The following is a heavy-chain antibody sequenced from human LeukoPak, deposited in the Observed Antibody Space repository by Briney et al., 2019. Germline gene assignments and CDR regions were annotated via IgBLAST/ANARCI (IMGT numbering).Heavy chain of an antibody. D-gene: IGHD1-7*01. J-gene: IGHJ5*02. Sequence: PGGSLRLSCAASGFTFSSYGMHWVRQAPGKGLEWVAVISYDGSNKYYADSVKGRFTISRDNSKNTLYLQMNSLRAEDTAVYYCARDFWITGTYLQRGSYNWFDPWGQGTLVTVSS. CDR3: ARDFWITGTYLQRGSYNWFDP. V-gene: IGHV3-30*03. CDR1: GFTFSSYG. CDR2: ISYDGSNK.